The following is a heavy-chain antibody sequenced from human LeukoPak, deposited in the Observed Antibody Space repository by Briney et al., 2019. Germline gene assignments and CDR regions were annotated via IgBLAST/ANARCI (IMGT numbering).Heavy chain of an antibody. CDR1: GYTFINYY. Sequence: ASVKVSCKASGYTFINYYIHWVRQAPGQGLEWMGIINPSDDTTSYAQKFQGRVSMTRDTSTNTVYMELSSLRSEDTAMYYCARASVDLGYGGKTLGQRPTYYYYYGMDVWGQGTTVTGSS. CDR2: INPSDDTT. D-gene: IGHD4-23*01. CDR3: ARASVDLGYGGKTLGQRPTYYYYYGMDV. V-gene: IGHV1-46*01. J-gene: IGHJ6*02.